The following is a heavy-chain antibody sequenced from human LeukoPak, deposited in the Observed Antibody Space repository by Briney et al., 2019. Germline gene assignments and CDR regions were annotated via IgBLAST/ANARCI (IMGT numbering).Heavy chain of an antibody. CDR3: AREGIQLWLKYYMDV. Sequence: GGSLRLSCAASGFTFSSYAMHWVRQAPGKGLEWVAVISYDGSNKCYADSVKGRFTISRDNSKNTLYLQMNSLRAEDTAVYYCAREGIQLWLKYYMDVWGKGTTVTVSS. D-gene: IGHD5-18*01. CDR2: ISYDGSNK. J-gene: IGHJ6*03. CDR1: GFTFSSYA. V-gene: IGHV3-30-3*01.